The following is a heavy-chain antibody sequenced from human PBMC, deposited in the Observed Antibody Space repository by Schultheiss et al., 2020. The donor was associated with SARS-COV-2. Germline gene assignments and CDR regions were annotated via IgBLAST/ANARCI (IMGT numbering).Heavy chain of an antibody. D-gene: IGHD4-17*01. CDR2: IYYSGST. CDR1: GGSISSYY. J-gene: IGHJ4*02. V-gene: IGHV4-59*12. CDR3: ARDPSPDYGDNYFDY. Sequence: SETLSLTCTVSGGSISSYYWSWIRQPPGKGLEWIGYIYYSGSTNYNPSLKSRVTISVDKSKNQFSLKLSSVTAADTAVYYCARDPSPDYGDNYFDYWGQGTLVTVSS.